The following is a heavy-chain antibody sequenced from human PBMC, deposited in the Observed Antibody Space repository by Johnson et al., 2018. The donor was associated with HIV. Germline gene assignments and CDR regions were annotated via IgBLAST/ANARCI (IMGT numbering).Heavy chain of an antibody. CDR2: IKKDENEK. Sequence: VQLLESGGGLVQPGGSLRLSCVASRFTSGTYWMNWVRQAPGKGLEWVAKIKKDENEKYFVDSVKGRFIISRVIAKNSLSLQRNRLGPASSFLEVGENVRGLLGLRWAMWG. CDR3: ENVRGLLGLRWAM. V-gene: IGHV3-7*01. CDR1: RFTSGTYW. D-gene: IGHD3-10*02. J-gene: IGHJ1*01.